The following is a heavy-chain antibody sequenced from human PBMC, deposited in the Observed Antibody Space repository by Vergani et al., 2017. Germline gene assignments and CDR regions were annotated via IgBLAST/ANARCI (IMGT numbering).Heavy chain of an antibody. CDR3: ARGQSQLLFYYYYYMDV. D-gene: IGHD2-2*01. V-gene: IGHV1-69*02. CDR1: GGTFSSYT. J-gene: IGHJ6*03. CDR2: IIPILGIA. Sequence: QVQLVQSGAEVKKPGSSVKVSCKASGGTFSSYTISWVRQAPGQGLEWMGRIIPILGIANYAQKFQGRVTITADKSTSTAYMELSSLRSEDTAVYYCARGQSQLLFYYYYYMDVWGKGTTVTVSS.